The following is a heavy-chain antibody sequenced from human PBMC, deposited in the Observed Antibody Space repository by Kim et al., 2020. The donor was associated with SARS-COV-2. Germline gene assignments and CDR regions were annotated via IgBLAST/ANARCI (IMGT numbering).Heavy chain of an antibody. D-gene: IGHD6-13*01. Sequence: GGSLRLSCAASGFTFSSYAMSWVRQAPGKGLEWVSAISGSGGSTYYADSVKGRFTISRDNSKNTLYLQKNSLRAEDTAVYYCPKCLGFIAAAGRGGGYYYYGMDVWGQGTTVTVSS. J-gene: IGHJ6*02. CDR3: PKCLGFIAAAGRGGGYYYYGMDV. CDR1: GFTFSSYA. CDR2: ISGSGGST. V-gene: IGHV3-23*01.